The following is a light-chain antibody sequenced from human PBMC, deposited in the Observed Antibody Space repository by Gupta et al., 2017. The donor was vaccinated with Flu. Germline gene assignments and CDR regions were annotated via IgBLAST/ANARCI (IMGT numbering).Light chain of an antibody. J-gene: IGKJ1*01. CDR1: QSVSSH. Sequence: GERVTITCRASQSVSSHLTWYQQKPGKAPTMLIYKASTLENGVPSRFSASGSGTEFTLTISSLQPDDFATYYCQQYNSYWSFGQGTKVEIK. CDR2: KAS. CDR3: QQYNSYWS. V-gene: IGKV1-5*03.